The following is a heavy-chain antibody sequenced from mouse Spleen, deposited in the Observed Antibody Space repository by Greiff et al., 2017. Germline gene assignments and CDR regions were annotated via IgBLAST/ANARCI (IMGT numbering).Heavy chain of an antibody. J-gene: IGHJ3*01. CDR2: IDPSDSET. V-gene: IGHV1-52*01. CDR1: GYTFTSYW. CDR3: ARKGPNYYGSSYPFAY. Sequence: QVQLQQPGAELVRPGSSVKLSCKASGYTFTSYWMHWVKQRPIQGLEWIGNIDPSDSETHYNQKFKDKATLTVDKSSSTAYMQLSSLTSEDSAVYYCARKGPNYYGSSYPFAYWGQGTLVTVSA. D-gene: IGHD1-1*01.